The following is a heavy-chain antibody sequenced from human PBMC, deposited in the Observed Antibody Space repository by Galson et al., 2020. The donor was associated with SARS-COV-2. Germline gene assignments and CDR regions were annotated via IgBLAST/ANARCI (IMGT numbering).Heavy chain of an antibody. CDR3: ARDFIGLGGDTEFDY. J-gene: IGHJ4*02. D-gene: IGHD3-16*01. Sequence: GGSLRLSCAASGFTFSSYGMHWVRQAPGKGLEWVAVISYDGSNKYYADSVKGRFTISRDNSKNTLYLQMNSLRAEDTAVYYCARDFIGLGGDTEFDYWGQGTLVTVSS. V-gene: IGHV3-30*19. CDR2: ISYDGSNK. CDR1: GFTFSSYG.